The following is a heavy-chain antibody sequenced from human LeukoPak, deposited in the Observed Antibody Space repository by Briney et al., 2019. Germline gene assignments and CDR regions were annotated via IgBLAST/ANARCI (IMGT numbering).Heavy chain of an antibody. D-gene: IGHD5-18*01. Sequence: GRSLGLSCAASGFTFDDYAMHWVRQAPGKGLEWVSGISWNSGSIGYADSVKGRFTISRDNAKNSLYLQMNSLRAEDTALYYCAKGGSEDTAMGLFDYWGQGTLVTVSS. V-gene: IGHV3-9*01. CDR3: AKGGSEDTAMGLFDY. CDR1: GFTFDDYA. CDR2: ISWNSGSI. J-gene: IGHJ4*02.